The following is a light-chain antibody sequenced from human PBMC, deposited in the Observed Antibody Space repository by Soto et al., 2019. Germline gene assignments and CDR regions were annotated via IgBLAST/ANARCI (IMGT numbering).Light chain of an antibody. J-gene: IGKJ4*01. Sequence: EIVLTQSPGTLSLSPGERATLSCRASQRVSSSYLAWYQQKPGQAPRLLIYVASSRATGITDRFIGSGSGTDFTLTISRLEPEDFAVYYCQQYGSSPLTLGGGTKVEIK. CDR1: QRVSSSY. CDR3: QQYGSSPLT. CDR2: VAS. V-gene: IGKV3-20*01.